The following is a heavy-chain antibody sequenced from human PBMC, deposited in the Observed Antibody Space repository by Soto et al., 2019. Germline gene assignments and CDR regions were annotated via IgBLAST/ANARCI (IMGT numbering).Heavy chain of an antibody. D-gene: IGHD3-3*01. CDR2: MNPNSGNT. CDR1: GYTFTSYD. J-gene: IGHJ4*02. CDR3: ARVTYYECWGGYDYPQFDT. Sequence: ASVKVSCKASGYTFTSYDINWVRQATGQGLEWMGWMNPNSGNTGYAQKFQGRVTMTRNTSISTAYMELRSLRSEDTAVYYCARVTYYECWGGYDYPQFDTGGQGTLVTVSS. V-gene: IGHV1-8*01.